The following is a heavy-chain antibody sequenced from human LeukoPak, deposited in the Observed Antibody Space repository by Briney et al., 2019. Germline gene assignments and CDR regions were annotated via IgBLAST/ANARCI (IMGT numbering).Heavy chain of an antibody. Sequence: PSETLSLTCAVYGGSFSGCYWSWIRQPPGKGLEWIGEINHSGSTNYNPSLKSRVTISVDTSKNQFSLKLSSVTAADTAVYYCARHSQHSRDLGSARNFDYWGQGTLVTVSS. CDR3: ARHSQHSRDLGSARNFDY. CDR2: INHSGST. D-gene: IGHD5-24*01. CDR1: GGSFSGCY. V-gene: IGHV4-34*01. J-gene: IGHJ4*02.